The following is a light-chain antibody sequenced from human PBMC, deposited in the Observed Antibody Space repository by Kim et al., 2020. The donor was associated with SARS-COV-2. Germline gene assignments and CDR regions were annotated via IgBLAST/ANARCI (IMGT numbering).Light chain of an antibody. CDR1: SSEVGGYNY. CDR3: SSYTSSSTWV. CDR2: DVS. V-gene: IGLV2-14*03. J-gene: IGLJ3*02. Sequence: GQSITITCTGTSSEVGGYNYVSWYQQHQGKAPKLMIYDVSNRPSGVSNRFSGSKSGNTASLTISGLQAEDEADDYCSSYTSSSTWVFGGGTQLTVL.